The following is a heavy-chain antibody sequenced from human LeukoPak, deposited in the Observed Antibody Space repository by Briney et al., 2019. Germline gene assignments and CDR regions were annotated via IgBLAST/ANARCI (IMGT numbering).Heavy chain of an antibody. Sequence: PSETLSLTCTVSGGSISSSSYYWGWIRQPPGKGLEWTGSIYYSGSTYYNPSLKSRVTISVDTSKNQFSLKLSSVTAADTAVYYCARPHGYCSGGSCYPDAFDIWGQGTMVTVSS. CDR1: GGSISSSSYY. V-gene: IGHV4-39*01. D-gene: IGHD2-15*01. CDR3: ARPHGYCSGGSCYPDAFDI. J-gene: IGHJ3*02. CDR2: IYYSGST.